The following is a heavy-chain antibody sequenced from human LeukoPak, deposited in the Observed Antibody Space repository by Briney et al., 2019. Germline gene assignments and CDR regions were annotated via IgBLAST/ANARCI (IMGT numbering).Heavy chain of an antibody. V-gene: IGHV5-51*01. CDR2: VYPDDSHT. Sequence: GESLKISCKTSGYSVTTHWIGWVRPMPGASVEWGGAVYPDDSHTPYSPPFPSHLVTSPDRSLSTASLQWNNVKTSDTVMYYCVRQRGASGTINHFDPWGQGTLVTVSS. CDR3: VRQRGASGTINHFDP. CDR1: GYSVTTHW. J-gene: IGHJ5*02. D-gene: IGHD3-10*01.